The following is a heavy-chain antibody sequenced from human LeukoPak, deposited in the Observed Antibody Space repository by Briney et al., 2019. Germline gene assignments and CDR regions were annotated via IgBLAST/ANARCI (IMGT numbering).Heavy chain of an antibody. CDR1: GFTFSSYG. CDR3: AKTTDYGVSFDY. V-gene: IGHV3-23*01. D-gene: IGHD4-17*01. Sequence: GGALRLSCAASGFTFSSYGMSWVRQAPGKGLEWVSAISGSGGSTYYADSVKVRFTISRDNSKNTLYLQMNSLRGEDTAVYYCAKTTDYGVSFDYWGQGTLVTVSS. J-gene: IGHJ4*02. CDR2: ISGSGGST.